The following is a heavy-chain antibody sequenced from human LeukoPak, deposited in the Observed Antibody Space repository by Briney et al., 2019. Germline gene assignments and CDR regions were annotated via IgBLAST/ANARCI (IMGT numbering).Heavy chain of an antibody. CDR3: AREGLLGY. J-gene: IGHJ4*02. D-gene: IGHD2-15*01. CDR1: GYTFSTYG. CDR2: ISGYNGNT. Sequence: ASVMVSCKASGYTFSTYGFSWVRQAPGQGLEWMGWISGYNGNTNYARKFQGRVTLTTDTSTSTAYMELRSLRFDDTAVYYCAREGLLGYWGQGTLVTVSS. V-gene: IGHV1-18*01.